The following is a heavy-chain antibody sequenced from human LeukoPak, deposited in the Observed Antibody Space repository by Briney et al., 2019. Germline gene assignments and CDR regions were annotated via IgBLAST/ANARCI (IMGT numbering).Heavy chain of an antibody. D-gene: IGHD1-26*01. V-gene: IGHV4-61*02. CDR1: GGSISSGVYY. CDR3: AREEVGATDYYYYYMDV. Sequence: SETLSLTCTVSGGSISSGVYYWSWIRQPAGKGLEWIGRIYTRGGPTYNPSLRSRVTISVDTSKNQFSLRFTSVTAADTAVYYCAREEVGATDYYYYYMDVWGKGTTVTVSS. J-gene: IGHJ6*03. CDR2: IYTRGGP.